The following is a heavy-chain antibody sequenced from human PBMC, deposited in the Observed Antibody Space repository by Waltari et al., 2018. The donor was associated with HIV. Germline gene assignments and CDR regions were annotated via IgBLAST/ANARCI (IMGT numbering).Heavy chain of an antibody. CDR3: ATHLTGTGTFFYYIMDN. CDR2: IDADATTT. J-gene: IGHJ6*02. D-gene: IGHD1-1*01. Sequence: GGARVQSGGSLSLSCHLSGSTFGTFSSSWTRRSPERGLEWLATIDADATTTHYAESVRGRSVVSRDDSKKMMFLQMDGLRVDDTAVYFCATHLTGTGTFFYYIMDNWGRGTTVTVS. CDR1: GSTFGTFS. V-gene: IGHV3-23*01.